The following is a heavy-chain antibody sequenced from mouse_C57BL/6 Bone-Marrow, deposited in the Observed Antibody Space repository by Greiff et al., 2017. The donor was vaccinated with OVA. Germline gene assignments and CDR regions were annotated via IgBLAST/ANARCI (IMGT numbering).Heavy chain of an antibody. V-gene: IGHV14-3*01. CDR3: ARRGGNYSLDY. Sequence: QLQQSVAERVRPGAPVTFSSAASGSNIKNTYMHWGKQRPEQGLEWIGRIVPANGNTKYAPKFQGKATITADTSSNTAYLQLSSLTSEDTAIYYCARRGGNYSLDYWGQGTTLTVSS. J-gene: IGHJ2*01. CDR2: IVPANGNT. D-gene: IGHD2-1*01. CDR1: GSNIKNTY.